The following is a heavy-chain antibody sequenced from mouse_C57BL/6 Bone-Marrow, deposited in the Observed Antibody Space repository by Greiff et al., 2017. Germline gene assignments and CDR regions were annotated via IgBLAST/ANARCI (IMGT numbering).Heavy chain of an antibody. J-gene: IGHJ2*01. CDR1: GYTFTDYE. D-gene: IGHD1-2*01. V-gene: IGHV1-15*01. CDR2: MDPETGGT. Sequence: QVQLQQSGAELVRPGASVTLSCKASGYTFTDYEMHWVKQTPVHGLEWIGAMDPETGGTAYNQKFKGKAILTADKASSTAYMELRSLTSEDSAVYYCTRATDYWGQGTTLTVSS. CDR3: TRATDY.